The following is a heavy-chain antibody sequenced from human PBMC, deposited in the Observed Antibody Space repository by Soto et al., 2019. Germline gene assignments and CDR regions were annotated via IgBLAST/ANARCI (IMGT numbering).Heavy chain of an antibody. CDR2: ISWDGGST. J-gene: IGHJ6*02. CDR1: GFTFDDYA. CDR3: AKDIRSNTSWKNYYYYGMDV. D-gene: IGHD2-2*01. V-gene: IGHV3-43D*04. Sequence: GGSLRLSCAASGFTFDDYAMHWVRQAPGKGLEWVSLISWDGGSTYYADSVKGRFTISRDNSKNSLYLQMNSLRAEDTALYYCAKDIRSNTSWKNYYYYGMDVWGQGTTVTVSS.